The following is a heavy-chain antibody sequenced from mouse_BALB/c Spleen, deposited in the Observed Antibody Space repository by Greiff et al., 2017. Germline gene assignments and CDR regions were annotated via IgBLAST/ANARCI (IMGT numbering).Heavy chain of an antibody. V-gene: IGHV10S3*01. D-gene: IGHD1-2*01. Sequence: GGGLVQPKGSLKLSCAASGFTFNTNAMNWVRQAPGKGLEWVARIRSKSNNYATYYADSVKDRFTISRDDSQSMLYLQMNNLKTEDTAMYYCVRDRFITTAAWFAYWGQGTLVTVSA. J-gene: IGHJ3*01. CDR1: GFTFNTNA. CDR3: VRDRFITTAAWFAY. CDR2: IRSKSNNYAT.